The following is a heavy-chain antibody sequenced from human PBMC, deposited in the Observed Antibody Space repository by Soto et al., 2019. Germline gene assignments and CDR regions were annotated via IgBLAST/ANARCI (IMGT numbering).Heavy chain of an antibody. V-gene: IGHV1-18*01. CDR2: ISAYNGNK. Sequence: GASVKVSCKASGYSFTSYGISWVRQAPGQGLEWMGWISAYNGNKKYAQKLQGRVTMTTDTSTSTAYMELSSLRSEDTAVYYCARSPALHIDYWGQGTLVTVSS. J-gene: IGHJ4*02. CDR3: ARSPALHIDY. CDR1: GYSFTSYG. D-gene: IGHD4-4*01.